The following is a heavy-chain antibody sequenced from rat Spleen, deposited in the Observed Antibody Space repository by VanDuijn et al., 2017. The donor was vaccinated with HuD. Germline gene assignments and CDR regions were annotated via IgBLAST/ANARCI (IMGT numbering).Heavy chain of an antibody. V-gene: IGHV5-25*01. J-gene: IGHJ2*01. CDR1: GFIFSNYG. D-gene: IGHD1-11*01. CDR3: ARRHYGYTDYFDY. CDR2: ISYDGGST. Sequence: EVQLVESGGGLLQPGRSMKLSCAASGFIFSNYGMAWVRQAPKKGLEWVAYISYDGGSTYYRDSVKGRFTISRDNAKSTLYLQMDSLGSEDTATYYCARRHYGYTDYFDYWGQGVMVTVSS.